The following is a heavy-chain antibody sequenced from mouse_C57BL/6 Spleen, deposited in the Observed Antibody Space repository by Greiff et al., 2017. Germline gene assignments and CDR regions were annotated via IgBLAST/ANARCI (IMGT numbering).Heavy chain of an antibody. D-gene: IGHD2-12*01. Sequence: VKLVESGAELVKPGASVKLSCKASGYTFTEYPIHWVKQRSGKGLEWIGWFYPGSGSIKYNEKFKDKATLTAAKSSSTVYMELSRLTSEDSAVYFYARPKERDYSYWYFGVWGTGTTVSVAS. CDR2: FYPGSGSI. CDR3: ARPKERDYSYWYFGV. CDR1: GYTFTEYP. J-gene: IGHJ1*03. V-gene: IGHV1-62-2*01.